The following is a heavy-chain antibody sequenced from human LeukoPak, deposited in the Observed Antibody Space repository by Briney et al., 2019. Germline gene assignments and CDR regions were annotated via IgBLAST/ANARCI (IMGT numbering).Heavy chain of an antibody. J-gene: IGHJ4*02. CDR1: GGSISSGSYY. D-gene: IGHD2-2*01. V-gene: IGHV4-61*02. CDR2: IYTSGST. Sequence: PSETLSLTCTVSGGSISSGSYYWSWIRQPAGKGLEWIGRIYTSGSTNYNPSLKSRVTISVDTSKNQFSLKLSSVTAADTAVYYCARETLPAAKEPLGFNWGQGTLVTVPS. CDR3: ARETLPAAKEPLGFN.